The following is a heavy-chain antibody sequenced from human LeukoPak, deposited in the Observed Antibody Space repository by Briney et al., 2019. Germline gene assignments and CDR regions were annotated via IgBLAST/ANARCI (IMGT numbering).Heavy chain of an antibody. D-gene: IGHD2-2*01. Sequence: AGGSLRLSCAASGFTFSSYAMSWVRQAPGKGLEWVSGITGSGDTTHHVDSVKGRFTISRDNSKNTLFLQMNSLRVEDTALYYCAREVYSTKQGYYYYYMDVWGKGTTVTVSS. CDR3: AREVYSTKQGYYYYYMDV. J-gene: IGHJ6*03. V-gene: IGHV3-23*01. CDR2: ITGSGDTT. CDR1: GFTFSSYA.